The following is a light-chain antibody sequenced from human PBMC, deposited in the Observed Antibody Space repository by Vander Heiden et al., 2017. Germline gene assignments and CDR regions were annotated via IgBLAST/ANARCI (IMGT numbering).Light chain of an antibody. CDR3: AAWDDSLNGWV. Sequence: QSVVTQPPSASGTPGQRVTISCSGSSSNIETNAVSWYQLLPGTAPKLLIYSNTQRPSGVPDRFSGSKSGTSASLAISGLQSDDEADYYCAAWDDSLNGWVFGGGTKLTVL. CDR1: SSNIETNA. V-gene: IGLV1-44*01. J-gene: IGLJ3*02. CDR2: SNT.